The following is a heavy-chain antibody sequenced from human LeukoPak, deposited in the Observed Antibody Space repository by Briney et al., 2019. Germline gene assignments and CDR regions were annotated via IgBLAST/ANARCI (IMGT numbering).Heavy chain of an antibody. V-gene: IGHV4-34*01. Sequence: SETLSLTCAVYGGSFSGYYWSWIRQPPGKGLEWIGEINHSGSTNYNPSLKSRVTISVDTSKNQFSLKLSSVTAADTAVYHCARGEYCSGGSCRNREYFQHWGQGTLVTVSS. CDR3: ARGEYCSGGSCRNREYFQH. CDR1: GGSFSGYY. J-gene: IGHJ1*01. D-gene: IGHD2-15*01. CDR2: INHSGST.